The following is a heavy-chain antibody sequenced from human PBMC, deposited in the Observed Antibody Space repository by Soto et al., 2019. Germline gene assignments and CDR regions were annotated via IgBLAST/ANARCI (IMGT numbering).Heavy chain of an antibody. V-gene: IGHV3-33*01. CDR3: ARDAGWYVDY. CDR1: GFTFSSYG. Sequence: QVQLVESGGGVVQPGRSLRLSCAASGFTFSSYGMHWVRQAPGKGLEWVAGIGYDGSNKYYADSVKGRFTISRDNSKNTLYLQLNSLRAEDTAVYYCARDAGWYVDYWGQGTLVTVSS. D-gene: IGHD6-19*01. J-gene: IGHJ4*02. CDR2: IGYDGSNK.